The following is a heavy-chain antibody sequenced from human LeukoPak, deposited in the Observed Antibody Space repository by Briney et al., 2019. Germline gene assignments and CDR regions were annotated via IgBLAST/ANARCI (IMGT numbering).Heavy chain of an antibody. D-gene: IGHD2-2*01. CDR3: ARDWYCSSTSCYEGPWFDP. V-gene: IGHV1-18*01. Sequence: ASVKVSCKASGYTFTSYGISWVRQAPGQGLEWMGWISAYNGITNYAQKLQGRVTMTTDTSTSTAYMELRSLRSDDTAVYYCARDWYCSSTSCYEGPWFDPWGQGTLVTVSS. CDR2: ISAYNGIT. CDR1: GYTFTSYG. J-gene: IGHJ5*02.